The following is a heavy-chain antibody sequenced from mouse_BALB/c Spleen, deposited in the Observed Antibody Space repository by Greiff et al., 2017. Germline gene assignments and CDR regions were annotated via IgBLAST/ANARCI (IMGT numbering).Heavy chain of an antibody. CDR3: ARSNYRYPHFDY. D-gene: IGHD2-14*01. V-gene: IGHV1-7*01. CDR2: INPSTGYT. CDR1: GYTFTSYW. Sequence: VQVVESGAELAKPGASVKMSCKASGYTFTSYWMHWVKQRPGQGLEWIGYINPSTGYTEYNQKFKDKATLTADKSSSTAYMQLSSLTSEDSAVYYCARSNYRYPHFDYWGQGTTLTVSS. J-gene: IGHJ2*01.